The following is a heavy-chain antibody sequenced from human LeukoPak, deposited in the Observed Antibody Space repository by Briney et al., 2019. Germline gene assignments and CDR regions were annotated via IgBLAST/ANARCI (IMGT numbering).Heavy chain of an antibody. Sequence: GGSLRLSCAASGFTFSSYWMHWIRHAPGKGLVWVSSISSSSSYIYYADSVKGRFTISRDNAKNSLYLQMNSLRAEDTAVYYCARDHTRYYYDSSGYYQDAFDIWGQGTMVTVSS. V-gene: IGHV3-21*01. J-gene: IGHJ3*02. CDR1: GFTFSSYW. CDR2: ISSSSSYI. CDR3: ARDHTRYYYDSSGYYQDAFDI. D-gene: IGHD3-22*01.